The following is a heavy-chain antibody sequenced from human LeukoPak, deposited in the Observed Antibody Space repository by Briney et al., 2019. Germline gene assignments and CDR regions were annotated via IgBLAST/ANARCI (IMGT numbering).Heavy chain of an antibody. V-gene: IGHV3-74*01. Sequence: PGGSLRPSCAASGFSFSSYWMHWVRQAPGKGLVWVSRINSDGSSISYADSVKGRFTISRDNARNTLYLQMSSLRADDTAVYYCAKTTTGYSSGRYPGWPVDYWGQGTLVTVSS. CDR3: AKTTTGYSSGRYPGWPVDY. J-gene: IGHJ4*02. CDR2: INSDGSSI. CDR1: GFSFSSYW. D-gene: IGHD6-19*01.